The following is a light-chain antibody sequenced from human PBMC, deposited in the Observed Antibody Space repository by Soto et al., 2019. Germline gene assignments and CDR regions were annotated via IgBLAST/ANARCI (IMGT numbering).Light chain of an antibody. Sequence: ETSLTQSPGPLSLSPGERATLSCRASQSVYNNRLAWYQHRPGQSPRVLIYAASSRAPGIPDRFSGSASGTDFTLTISRLEPEDVAVYYCHQYGNSPWAFGQGTKVEIK. CDR2: AAS. CDR1: QSVYNNR. J-gene: IGKJ1*01. CDR3: HQYGNSPWA. V-gene: IGKV3-20*01.